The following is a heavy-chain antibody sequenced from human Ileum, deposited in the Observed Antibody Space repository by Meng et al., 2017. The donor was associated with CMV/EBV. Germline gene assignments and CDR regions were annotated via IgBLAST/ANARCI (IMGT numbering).Heavy chain of an antibody. CDR3: ARDSARGGNLWFYGMDV. Sequence: GESLKISCATSGFIFNDYAMHWVRQAPGKGLEWVAVISYDGSSEYYVDSVKGRFSISRDDSKNTVILQMNSLRSDDTAVYYCARDSARGGNLWFYGMDVWGQGTMVTVSS. V-gene: IGHV3-30*14. CDR2: ISYDGSSE. CDR1: GFIFNDYA. D-gene: IGHD2-21*01. J-gene: IGHJ6*02.